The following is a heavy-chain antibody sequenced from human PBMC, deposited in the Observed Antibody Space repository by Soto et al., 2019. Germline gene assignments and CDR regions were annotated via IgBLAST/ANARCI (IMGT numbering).Heavy chain of an antibody. Sequence: DVQLVESGGALVQPGESLRLSCAASGFTFSDYLVTWVRQAPGKGLEWVATIKQDGNEKYYVDSVKGRFTISRDNAKNSLYLQMYGPRAEDTAVYYCAIGHWLGNWGHGTLVIVSS. D-gene: IGHD6-19*01. CDR1: GFTFSDYL. CDR3: AIGHWLGN. V-gene: IGHV3-7*01. J-gene: IGHJ4*01. CDR2: IKQDGNEK.